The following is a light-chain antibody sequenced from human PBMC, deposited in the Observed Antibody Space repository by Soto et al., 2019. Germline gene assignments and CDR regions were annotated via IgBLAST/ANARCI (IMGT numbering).Light chain of an antibody. CDR1: SSNIGSNT. CDR3: AAWDDSLNGFNV. CDR2: SNN. V-gene: IGLV1-44*01. J-gene: IGLJ1*01. Sequence: QAVLTQPPSASGTPGQRVTISCSGSSSNIGSNTVNWYQQLPGTAPKLLIYSNNQRPSGVPDRFSGSKSGTSASLAISGLQSEDEAEYYCAAWDDSLNGFNVFGTGTKVTVL.